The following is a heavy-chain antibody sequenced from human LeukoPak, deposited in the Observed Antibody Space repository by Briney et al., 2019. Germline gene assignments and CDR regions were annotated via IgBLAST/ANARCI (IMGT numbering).Heavy chain of an antibody. CDR3: ARGDRAVAGAWGWFDP. CDR2: IHASGST. D-gene: IGHD6-19*01. V-gene: IGHV4-4*07. J-gene: IGHJ5*02. Sequence: PSETLSLTCTVSNGSISSYYWSWIRRPAGKGLEWIGRIHASGSTNYNPSLKSRVTMSVDTPKNQFSLKLSSVTAADTAIYFCARGDRAVAGAWGWFDPWGQGTLVTVSS. CDR1: NGSISSYY.